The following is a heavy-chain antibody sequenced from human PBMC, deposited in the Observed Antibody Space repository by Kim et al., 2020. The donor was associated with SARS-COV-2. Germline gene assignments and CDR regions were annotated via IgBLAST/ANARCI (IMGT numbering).Heavy chain of an antibody. J-gene: IGHJ3*02. D-gene: IGHD1-26*01. CDR2: IYSGGST. CDR3: ARDVYSGSRFYAFDI. CDR1: GFTVSSNY. V-gene: IGHV3-66*01. Sequence: GGSLRLSCAASGFTVSSNYMSWVRQAPGKGLEWVSVIYSGGSTYYADSVKGRFTISRDNSKNTLYLQMNSLRAEDTAVYYCARDVYSGSRFYAFDIWGQGTMVTVSS.